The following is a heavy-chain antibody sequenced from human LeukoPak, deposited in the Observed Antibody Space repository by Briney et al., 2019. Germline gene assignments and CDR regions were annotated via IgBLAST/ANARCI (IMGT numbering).Heavy chain of an antibody. CDR2: ISGSGGNT. Sequence: GRSLRVSCVGSGFTFGSYAMSWVRQAPGKGLEWVSGISGSGGNTYYSDSVKGRLTISRDNSRNTLYLPIYRLSAKDTAVYYCAKGNGYKNVGYFDSWGQGTLVTVSS. V-gene: IGHV3-23*01. CDR3: AKGNGYKNVGYFDS. CDR1: GFTFGSYA. D-gene: IGHD5-24*01. J-gene: IGHJ4*02.